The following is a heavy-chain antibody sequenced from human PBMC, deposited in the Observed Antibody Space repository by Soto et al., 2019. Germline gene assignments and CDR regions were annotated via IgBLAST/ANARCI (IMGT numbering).Heavy chain of an antibody. CDR1: GYTFTSYG. Sequence: QVQLVQSGAEVKKPGASVKVSCKASGYTFTSYGISWVRQAPGQGLEWMGWISAYNGNTKYAQNLQGRVTMTTDTSTSTDYMELRSLRSDDTAVYYCAREGAYYDSVVLYWGDHWGQGTLVTVSS. V-gene: IGHV1-18*01. D-gene: IGHD3-22*01. J-gene: IGHJ4*02. CDR2: ISAYNGNT. CDR3: AREGAYYDSVVLYWGDH.